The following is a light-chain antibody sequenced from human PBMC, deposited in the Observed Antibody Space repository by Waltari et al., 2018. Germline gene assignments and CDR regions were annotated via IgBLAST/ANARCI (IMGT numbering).Light chain of an antibody. V-gene: IGLV2-8*01. Sequence: SALTQPPSASGSPGQSVSISCTGTSSDVGAYTYASWYQQHPGKAPRLMIYEVTKRPSGVPDRFSGSKSGNTASLTVSGLQTEDEADYYCCSYTDRSTMVFGAGTKLTVL. CDR3: CSYTDRSTMV. CDR1: SSDVGAYTY. J-gene: IGLJ3*02. CDR2: EVT.